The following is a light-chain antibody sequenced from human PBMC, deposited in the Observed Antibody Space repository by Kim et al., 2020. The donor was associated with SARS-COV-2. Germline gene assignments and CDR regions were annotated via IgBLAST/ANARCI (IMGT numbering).Light chain of an antibody. J-gene: IGLJ2*01. CDR3: SSYTSRNTLV. CDR2: DVS. CDR1: NSDVGDDDE. V-gene: IGLV2-14*03. Sequence: AITKAGSGNNSDVGDDDEVSGDQKHRGKAPKVMILDVSKRPSGLADRFAGSKSGNTASLTISGLQAEDEADYYCSSYTSRNTLVFGGGTQLTVL.